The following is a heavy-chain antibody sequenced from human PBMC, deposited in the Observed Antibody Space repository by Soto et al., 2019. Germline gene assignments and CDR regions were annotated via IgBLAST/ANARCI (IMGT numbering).Heavy chain of an antibody. CDR3: ASPPLLITMVRGDNQYYFDY. CDR1: GGSISSSSYY. J-gene: IGHJ4*02. V-gene: IGHV4-39*01. D-gene: IGHD3-10*01. CDR2: IYYSGST. Sequence: SETLSLTCTVSGGSISSSSYYWGWIRQPPGKGLEWIGSIYYSGSTYYNPSLKSRVTISVDTSKNQFSLKLSSVTAADTAVYYCASPPLLITMVRGDNQYYFDYWGQGTLVTVSS.